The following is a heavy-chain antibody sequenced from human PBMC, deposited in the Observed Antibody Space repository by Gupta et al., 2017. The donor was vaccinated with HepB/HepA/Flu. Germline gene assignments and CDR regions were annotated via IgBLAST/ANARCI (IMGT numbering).Heavy chain of an antibody. V-gene: IGHV1-69*01. CDR3: ARERHPMKIVGILDY. J-gene: IGHJ4*02. D-gene: IGHD2/OR15-2a*01. CDR2: IIPNLGTG. Sequence: QVQMLQSGAEVKTPGSTVKVSCSTSGGSFSNYGINWIRRAPGQGLEWVGGIIPNLGTGSYAPRFQGRVTLAADESTGTASMELRGLKSDDTAFYFCARERHPMKIVGILDYWGQGTLVTVSS. CDR1: GGSFSNYG.